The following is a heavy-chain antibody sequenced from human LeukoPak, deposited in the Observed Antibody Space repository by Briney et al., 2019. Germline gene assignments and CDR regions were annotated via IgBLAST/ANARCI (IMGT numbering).Heavy chain of an antibody. CDR1: GGSISSYY. V-gene: IGHV4-4*07. CDR2: IYTSGST. CDR3: ARDLSGGSYYPILLPGSFDY. J-gene: IGHJ4*02. D-gene: IGHD1-26*01. Sequence: SETLSLTCTVSGGSISSYYWSWIRQPAGKGLEWIGRIYTSGSTNYNPSLKSRVTMSVDTSKNQFSLKLSSVTAADTAVYYCARDLSGGSYYPILLPGSFDYWGQGTLVTVSS.